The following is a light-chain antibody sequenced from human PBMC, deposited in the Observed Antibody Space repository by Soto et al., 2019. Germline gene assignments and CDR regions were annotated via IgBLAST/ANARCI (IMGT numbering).Light chain of an antibody. CDR1: QSISSW. J-gene: IGKJ1*01. CDR3: QQSHNKWT. V-gene: IGKV1-5*03. Sequence: DIQMTQSPSTLSGSVGDRVTITCRASQSISSWLAWYQQKPGKAPKLLIYKASSLESGVPSRFSGSGSGTEFTLTISSLQPEDSAIYYCQQSHNKWTFGQGTKVDIK. CDR2: KAS.